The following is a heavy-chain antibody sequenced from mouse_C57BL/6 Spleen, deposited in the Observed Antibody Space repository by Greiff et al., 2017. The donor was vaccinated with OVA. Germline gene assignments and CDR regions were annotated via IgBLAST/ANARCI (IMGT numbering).Heavy chain of an antibody. J-gene: IGHJ4*01. CDR3: ARVYYDHAMDY. CDR1: GFTFSDYY. Sequence: EVQRVESEGGLVQPGSSMKLSCTASGFTFSDYYMAWVRQVPEKGLEWVANINYDGSSTYYLDSLKSRFIISRDNAKNILYLQMSSLKSEDTATYYCARVYYDHAMDYWGQGTSVTVSS. V-gene: IGHV5-16*01. D-gene: IGHD2-4*01. CDR2: INYDGSST.